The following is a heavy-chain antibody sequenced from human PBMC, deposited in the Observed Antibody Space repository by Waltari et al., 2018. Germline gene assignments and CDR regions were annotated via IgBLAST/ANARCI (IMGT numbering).Heavy chain of an antibody. J-gene: IGHJ4*02. Sequence: QVQLQQWGAGLLKPSETLSLTCAVYGGSFSGYYWSWIRQPPGKGLEWIGEINDSGSTNYNPSPKSRVTISVDTSKNQFSRKLSSVTAADTAVYYCARGRLRPRPNFDYWGQGTQVTVSS. D-gene: IGHD5-12*01. CDR3: ARGRLRPRPNFDY. V-gene: IGHV4-34*02. CDR2: INDSGST. CDR1: GGSFSGYY.